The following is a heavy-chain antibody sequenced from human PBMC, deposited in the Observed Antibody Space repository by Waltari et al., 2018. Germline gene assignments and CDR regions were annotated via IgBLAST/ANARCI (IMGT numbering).Heavy chain of an antibody. CDR2: ISGSGGST. D-gene: IGHD4-17*01. J-gene: IGHJ3*02. CDR3: AKAFDYLGAFDI. V-gene: IGHV3-23*01. CDR1: GFTFSSYA. Sequence: EVQLLESGGGLVQPGGSLRLSCAASGFTFSSYAMSWVRQAPGKGLEWVSAISGSGGSTYYEDSVKGRFTISRDNSKNTLYLQMNSLRAEDTAVYYCAKAFDYLGAFDIWGQGTMVTVSS.